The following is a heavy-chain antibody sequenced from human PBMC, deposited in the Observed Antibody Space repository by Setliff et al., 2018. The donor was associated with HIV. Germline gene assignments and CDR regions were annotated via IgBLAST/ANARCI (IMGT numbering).Heavy chain of an antibody. CDR3: AKDLSPEGLYYSGSGSHDY. V-gene: IGHV3-23*01. D-gene: IGHD3-10*01. J-gene: IGHJ4*02. CDR1: GFTFSTYA. Sequence: GGSLRLPCAASGFTFSTYAMSWVRQAPGKGLEWVSALSGAGGSTYYADSVKGRFTISRDNYKNTLYLQMNDLTVDDTGVYYCAKDLSPEGLYYSGSGSHDYWGQGTLVTVSS. CDR2: LSGAGGST.